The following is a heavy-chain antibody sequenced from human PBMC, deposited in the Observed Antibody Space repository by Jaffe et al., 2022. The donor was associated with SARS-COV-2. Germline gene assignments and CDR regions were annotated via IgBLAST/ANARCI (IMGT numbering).Heavy chain of an antibody. Sequence: EVHLVESGGGLVSPGGSLRLSCAASGFTFGNAWLSWVRQAPGKGLEWVGRIKCAADGGAVDYPTPVKGRFTVSRDDSKSTLYLQMNSLKIEDTAVYYCAIDNWHNSGWIGYFQYWGQGTLVTVSS. CDR3: AIDNWHNSGWIGYFQY. CDR1: GFTFGNAW. CDR2: IKCAADGGAV. D-gene: IGHD5-12*01. V-gene: IGHV3-15*01. J-gene: IGHJ1*01.